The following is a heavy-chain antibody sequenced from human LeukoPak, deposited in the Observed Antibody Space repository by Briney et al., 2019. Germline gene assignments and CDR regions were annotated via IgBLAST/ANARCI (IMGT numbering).Heavy chain of an antibody. Sequence: SETLSLTCTVSGGSISSYYWSWIRQPPGKGLEWIGYIYYSGSTNYNPSLKSRVTISVDRSKNQFSLKLSSVTAADTAVYYCARDYYGSGPMDVWGQGTTVTVSS. CDR3: ARDYYGSGPMDV. D-gene: IGHD3-10*01. J-gene: IGHJ6*02. CDR1: GGSISSYY. V-gene: IGHV4-59*12. CDR2: IYYSGST.